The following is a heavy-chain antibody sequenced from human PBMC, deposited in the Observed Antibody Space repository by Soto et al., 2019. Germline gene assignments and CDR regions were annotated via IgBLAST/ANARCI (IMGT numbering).Heavy chain of an antibody. CDR2: IYNSGNT. Sequence: QVQLQESGPGLVEPSQTLSLTCTVSGGSISSGDYEGSWIRQPPGKDLEWIGHIYNSGNTYSNPSLKSRVTISVDTSKNQFSLKLSSVTAADTAVYYCARGPSGDKVDYWGQGTLVTVSS. D-gene: IGHD1-26*01. J-gene: IGHJ4*02. CDR3: ARGPSGDKVDY. V-gene: IGHV4-30-4*01. CDR1: GGSISSGDYE.